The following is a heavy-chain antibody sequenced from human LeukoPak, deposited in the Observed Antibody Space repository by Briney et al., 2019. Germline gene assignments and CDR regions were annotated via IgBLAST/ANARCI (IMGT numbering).Heavy chain of an antibody. CDR3: ARARFYGDYSFDY. Sequence: WGSLRLSCAASGFTFSSYDMHWVRQATGKGLEWVPAIGTAGDTYYPGSVKGRFTISRENAKNSLYLQMNSLRAGDTAVYYCARARFYGDYSFDYWGQGTLISAFS. D-gene: IGHD4-17*01. V-gene: IGHV3-13*04. J-gene: IGHJ4*02. CDR1: GFTFSSYD. CDR2: IGTAGDT.